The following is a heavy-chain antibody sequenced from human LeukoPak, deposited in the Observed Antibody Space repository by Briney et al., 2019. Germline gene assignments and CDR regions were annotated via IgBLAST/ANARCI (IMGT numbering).Heavy chain of an antibody. D-gene: IGHD3-16*01. V-gene: IGHV1-18*04. Sequence: ASVKVSCKASGYTFTSYGISWVRQAPGQGLEWMGWISAYNGNTNYAQKLQGRVTMTTDTSTSTAYMELRSLRSDDTAVYYCARGQIMITFGGANDYWGQGTLVTVSS. CDR1: GYTFTSYG. CDR3: ARGQIMITFGGANDY. J-gene: IGHJ4*02. CDR2: ISAYNGNT.